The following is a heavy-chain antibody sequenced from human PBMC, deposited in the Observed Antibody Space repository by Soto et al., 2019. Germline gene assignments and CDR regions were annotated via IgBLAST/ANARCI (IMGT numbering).Heavy chain of an antibody. CDR2: IIPIFGTP. CDR1: GGTFSTYT. V-gene: IGHV1-69*06. Sequence: QVQLVQSGAEVKKPGSSVKVSCKASGGTFSTYTFRWVRQAPGQELEWMGRIIPIFGTPYYAQKFQGRVTITADKSTSTVYMELSSLRSDDTAVYFCARGLECRGYCLDKPTWFAPWGQGTLVTVSS. J-gene: IGHJ5*02. D-gene: IGHD2-15*01. CDR3: ARGLECRGYCLDKPTWFAP.